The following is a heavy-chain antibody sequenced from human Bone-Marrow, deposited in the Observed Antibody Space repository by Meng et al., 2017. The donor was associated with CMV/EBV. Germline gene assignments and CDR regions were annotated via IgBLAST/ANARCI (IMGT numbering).Heavy chain of an antibody. Sequence: GESLKISCAASGFIISTYDMNWVRQAPGKGLEWVSYINTGSTMYYADSVKGRFTISRDSAKNSLYLQRNNLRAEDPAIYYCWRGDWGSGSWCQGTLVTVSS. CDR2: INTGSTM. J-gene: IGHJ4*02. V-gene: IGHV3-69-1*02. D-gene: IGHD3-10*01. CDR1: GFIISTYD. CDR3: WRGDWGSGS.